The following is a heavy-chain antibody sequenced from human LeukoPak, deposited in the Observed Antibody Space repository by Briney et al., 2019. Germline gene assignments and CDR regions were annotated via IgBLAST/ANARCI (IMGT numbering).Heavy chain of an antibody. V-gene: IGHV1-2*02. CDR3: ARSDVLYASQGEARYFNH. CDR2: ISPNSGGT. Sequence: ASVKVSCKASGYTFTGYYMHWVRQAPGQGLEWMGWISPNSGGTNYAQQFQGRVTMTRDTSISTAYMELSRLRSDDTAVYYCARSDVLYASQGEARYFNHWGQGTLVTVSS. D-gene: IGHD3-16*01. CDR1: GYTFTGYY. J-gene: IGHJ4*02.